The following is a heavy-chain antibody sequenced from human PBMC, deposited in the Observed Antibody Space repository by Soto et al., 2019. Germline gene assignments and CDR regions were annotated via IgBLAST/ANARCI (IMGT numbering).Heavy chain of an antibody. CDR1: GFTFSSYS. D-gene: IGHD2-15*01. V-gene: IGHV3-21*01. J-gene: IGHJ4*02. CDR3: AGGLGYCSGGSCRYPNYFDY. CDR2: ISSSSSYI. Sequence: GGSLRLSCAASGFTFSSYSMNWVRQAPGKGLEWVSSISSSSSYIYYADSVKGRFTISRDNAKNSLYLQMNSLRAEDTAVYYCAGGLGYCSGGSCRYPNYFDYWGQGTLVTVSS.